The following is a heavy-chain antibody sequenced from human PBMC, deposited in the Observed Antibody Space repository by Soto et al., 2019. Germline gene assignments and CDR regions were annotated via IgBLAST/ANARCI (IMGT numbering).Heavy chain of an antibody. CDR1: GYTFTSYG. CDR3: ARDTPTTVKRYYYYYYGMGV. CDR2: ISAYNGNT. V-gene: IGHV1-18*01. D-gene: IGHD4-4*01. Sequence: GASVKVSCKASGYTFTSYGISWVRQAPGQGLEWMGWISAYNGNTNYAQRLQGRVTMTTDTSTSTAYMELRSLRSDDTAVYYCARDTPTTVKRYYYYYYGMGVWGQGTTVTVSS. J-gene: IGHJ6*02.